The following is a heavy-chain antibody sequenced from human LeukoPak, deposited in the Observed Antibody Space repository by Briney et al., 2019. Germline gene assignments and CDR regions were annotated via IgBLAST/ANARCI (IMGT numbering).Heavy chain of an antibody. D-gene: IGHD1-7*01. Sequence: PSEALSLTCAVYGGSFSGYYWSWIRQPPGKGLEWIGEINHSGSTNYNPSLKSRVTISVDTSKNQFSLKLSSVTAADTAVYYCAIVPRRTYYYMDVWGKGTTVTVSS. CDR3: AIVPRRTYYYMDV. CDR2: INHSGST. V-gene: IGHV4-34*01. CDR1: GGSFSGYY. J-gene: IGHJ6*03.